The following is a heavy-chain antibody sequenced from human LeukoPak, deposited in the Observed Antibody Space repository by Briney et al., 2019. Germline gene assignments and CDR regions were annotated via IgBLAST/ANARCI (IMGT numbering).Heavy chain of an antibody. CDR1: GYTFTSYG. V-gene: IGHV1-18*01. CDR2: ISAYNGNT. CDR3: ARIPEAYYYYGMDV. J-gene: IGHJ6*02. D-gene: IGHD1-14*01. Sequence: ASVKVSCKASGYTFTSYGISWVRQAPGQGLEWMGWISAYNGNTNYAQKLQGRVTMTTDTPTSTAYMELRSLRSDDTAVYYCARIPEAYYYYGMDVWGQGTTVTVSS.